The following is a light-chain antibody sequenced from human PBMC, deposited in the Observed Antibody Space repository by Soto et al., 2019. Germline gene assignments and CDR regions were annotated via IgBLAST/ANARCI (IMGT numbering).Light chain of an antibody. CDR1: QSFRGL. Sequence: EVVLTQSPVTLSLSPGERATLSCRASQSFRGLLAWYQQKPGQAPRLLIYDAYNRATGIPPRFSGSGSGTEFTLTISSLQSEDFGIYYCQQYDYWWTFGQGTKVDIK. CDR3: QQYDYWWT. CDR2: DAY. J-gene: IGKJ1*01. V-gene: IGKV3D-15*01.